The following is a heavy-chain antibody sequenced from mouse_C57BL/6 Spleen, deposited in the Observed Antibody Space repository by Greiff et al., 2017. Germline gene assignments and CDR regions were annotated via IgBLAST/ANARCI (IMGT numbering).Heavy chain of an antibody. V-gene: IGHV1-55*01. CDR3: ARNDGYWAMDY. Sequence: QVQLKQPGAELVKPGASVKMSCKASGYTFTSYWITWVKQRPGQGLEWIGDIYPGSGSTNYNEKFKSKATLTVDTSSSTAYMQLSSLTSEDSAVYYCARNDGYWAMDYWGQGTSVTVSS. CDR2: IYPGSGST. D-gene: IGHD2-3*01. CDR1: GYTFTSYW. J-gene: IGHJ4*01.